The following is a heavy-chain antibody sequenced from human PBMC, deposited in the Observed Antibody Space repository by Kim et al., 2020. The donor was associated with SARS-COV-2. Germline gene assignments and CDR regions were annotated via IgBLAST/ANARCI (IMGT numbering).Heavy chain of an antibody. CDR1: GFTFSSYA. D-gene: IGHD3-10*01. CDR3: VPSWGKNYYGSGRQLDY. Sequence: GGSLRLSCAASGFTFSSYAMSWVRQAPGKGLEWVSAISGSGGSTYYADSVKGRFTISRDNSKNTLYLQMNSLRAEDTAVYYCVPSWGKNYYGSGRQLDYWGQGTLVTVSS. CDR2: ISGSGGST. V-gene: IGHV3-23*01. J-gene: IGHJ4*02.